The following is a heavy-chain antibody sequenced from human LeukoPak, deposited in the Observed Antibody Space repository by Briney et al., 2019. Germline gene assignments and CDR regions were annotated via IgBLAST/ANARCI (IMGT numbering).Heavy chain of an antibody. Sequence: SETLSLTCTVSGGSISSYYWSWIRQPPGKGLEWIGYIYYSGSTNYNPSLKSRVTISVDTSKNQFSLKLSSVTAADTAVYYCARPLRKWSTDAFDIWGQGTMVTVSS. CDR1: GGSISSYY. CDR3: ARPLRKWSTDAFDI. J-gene: IGHJ3*02. CDR2: IYYSGST. V-gene: IGHV4-59*08. D-gene: IGHD2-15*01.